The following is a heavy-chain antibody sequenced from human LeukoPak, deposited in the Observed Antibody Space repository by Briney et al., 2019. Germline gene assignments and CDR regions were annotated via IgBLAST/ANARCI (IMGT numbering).Heavy chain of an antibody. D-gene: IGHD5-24*01. CDR2: INHSGST. CDR1: GGSFSGYY. Sequence: SETLSLTCAVYGGSFSGYYWSWIPQPPGKGLEWIGEINHSGSTNYNPSLKSRVTISVDTSKNQFSLKLSSVTAADTAVYYCARKRWLQAARWFDPWGQGTLVTVSS. V-gene: IGHV4-34*01. J-gene: IGHJ5*02. CDR3: ARKRWLQAARWFDP.